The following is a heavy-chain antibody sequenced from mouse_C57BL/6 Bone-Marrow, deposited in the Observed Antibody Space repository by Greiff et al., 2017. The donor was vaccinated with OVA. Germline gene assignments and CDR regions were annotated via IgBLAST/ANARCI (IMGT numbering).Heavy chain of an antibody. V-gene: IGHV7-1*01. Sequence: EVKLMESGGGLVQSGRSLRLSCATSGFTFSDFYMEWVRQAPGKGLEWIAASRNKANDYTTEYSASVKGRFIVSRDTSQSILYLQMNALRAEDSAIDCCARDGGYHWDFDDWGTGTTVTVSA. CDR1: GFTFSDFY. CDR3: ARDGGYHWDFDD. D-gene: IGHD2-14*01. CDR2: SRNKANDYTT. J-gene: IGHJ1*03.